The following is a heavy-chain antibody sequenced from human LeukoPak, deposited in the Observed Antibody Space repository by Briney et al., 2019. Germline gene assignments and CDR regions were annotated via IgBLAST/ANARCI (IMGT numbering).Heavy chain of an antibody. Sequence: PGGSLRLSCAASGFTFSSYAMHWVRQVPGKGLEWVAVISYDGSNKYYADSVKGRFTISRDNSKNTLYLQMNSLRAGDTAVCYCARGGGATINWFDYWGQGTLVTVSS. V-gene: IGHV3-30-3*01. D-gene: IGHD1-26*01. CDR1: GFTFSSYA. CDR3: ARGGGATINWFDY. CDR2: ISYDGSNK. J-gene: IGHJ4*02.